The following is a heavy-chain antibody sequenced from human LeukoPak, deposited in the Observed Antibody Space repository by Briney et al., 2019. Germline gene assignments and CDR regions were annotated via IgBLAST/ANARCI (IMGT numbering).Heavy chain of an antibody. CDR1: GYTLTELS. CDR3: ARVVSDGYNRFDY. V-gene: IGHV1-69*04. J-gene: IGHJ4*02. Sequence: ASVKVSCKVSGYTLTELSMHWVRQAPGKGLEWMGRIIPILGIANYAQKFQGRVTITADKSTSTAYMELSSLRSEDTAVYYCARVVSDGYNRFDYWGQGTLVTVSS. CDR2: IIPILGIA. D-gene: IGHD5-24*01.